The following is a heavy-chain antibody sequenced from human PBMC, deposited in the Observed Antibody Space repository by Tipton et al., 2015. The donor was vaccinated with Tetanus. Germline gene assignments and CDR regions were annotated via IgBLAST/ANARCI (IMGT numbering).Heavy chain of an antibody. CDR1: GGSFSGYY. CDR2: INHSGST. J-gene: IGHJ5*02. Sequence: TLSLTCAVYGGSFSGYYWSWIRQPPGKGLEWIGEINHSGSTNYNPSLKSRVTISVDTSKNQFSLKLSSVTAADTAVYYCARGRAHLMSSQLLYSGWFDPWGQGTLVTVSS. V-gene: IGHV4-34*01. CDR3: ARGRAHLMSSQLLYSGWFDP. D-gene: IGHD2-2*02.